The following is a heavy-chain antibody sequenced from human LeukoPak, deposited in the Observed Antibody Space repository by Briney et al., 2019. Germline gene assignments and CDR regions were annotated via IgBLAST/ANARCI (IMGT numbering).Heavy chain of an antibody. CDR3: AKDPYGGSGSYYLYSFDM. Sequence: PGGSLRLSCAASGFTFDDYAMHWVRQAPGKGLEWVSGISWNGGSIGYADSVKGRFTISRDNAKNSLYLQMSSLRVEDTAFYYCAKDPYGGSGSYYLYSFDMWGQGTMVTVSS. D-gene: IGHD3-10*01. V-gene: IGHV3-9*01. J-gene: IGHJ3*02. CDR2: ISWNGGSI. CDR1: GFTFDDYA.